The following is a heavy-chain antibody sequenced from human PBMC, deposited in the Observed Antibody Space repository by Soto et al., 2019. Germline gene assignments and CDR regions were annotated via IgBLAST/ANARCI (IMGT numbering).Heavy chain of an antibody. CDR2: IYWDDDK. J-gene: IGHJ3*02. CDR3: AYRRRYYDSSGYYYYAFDI. CDR1: GFSLSTSGVG. D-gene: IGHD3-22*01. V-gene: IGHV2-5*02. Sequence: QITLKESGPTLVKPTQTLTLTCTFSGFSLSTSGVGVDWIRQPPGKALEWLALIYWDDDKRYTPSLKTRPTITKDTSKNQVFLTMTNMDPVDTATYFCAYRRRYYDSSGYYYYAFDIWGQGTMVTVSS.